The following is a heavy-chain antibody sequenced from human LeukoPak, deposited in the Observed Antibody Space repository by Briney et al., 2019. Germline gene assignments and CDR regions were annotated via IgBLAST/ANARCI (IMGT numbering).Heavy chain of an antibody. CDR3: ATHTISGVVTYASLI. D-gene: IGHD3-3*01. Sequence: ASVKVSCKLSGYTGIELSMHWVRQVPGKGLEWMGGFDPEDGETKYAQKFQGRVTMTEDTSTDTAYMELSRLTSEDTAVYYCATHTISGVVTYASLIWGRGTLVTASS. CDR1: GYTGIELS. J-gene: IGHJ3*02. V-gene: IGHV1-24*01. CDR2: FDPEDGET.